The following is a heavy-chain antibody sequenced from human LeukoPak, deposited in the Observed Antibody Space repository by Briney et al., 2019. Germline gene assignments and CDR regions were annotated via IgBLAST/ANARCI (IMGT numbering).Heavy chain of an antibody. CDR1: GFTFSDYY. V-gene: IGHV3-23*01. Sequence: GGSLRLSCAASGFTFSDYYMNWIRQAPGKGLEWVSAISGSGGSTYYADSVKGRFTISRDNSKNTLYLQMNSLRAEDTAVYYCAKDLLMATTLDYWGQGTLVTVSS. D-gene: IGHD5-24*01. CDR2: ISGSGGST. CDR3: AKDLLMATTLDY. J-gene: IGHJ4*02.